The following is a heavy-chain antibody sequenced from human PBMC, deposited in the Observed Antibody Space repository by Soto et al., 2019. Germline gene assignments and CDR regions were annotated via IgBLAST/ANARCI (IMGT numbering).Heavy chain of an antibody. J-gene: IGHJ3*02. CDR2: ISANNGNK. D-gene: IGHD3-22*01. V-gene: IGHV1-18*01. CDR1: GYIFTTYG. CDR3: ARDLQFYSDSSGYRDVFDI. Sequence: ASVKVSCKASGYIFTTYGISWVRQAPGQGLEWMGWISANNGNKYYAQKYQGRVTMNTDTPTRTIYMELRSLRSDDTAVYYCARDLQFYSDSSGYRDVFDIWG.